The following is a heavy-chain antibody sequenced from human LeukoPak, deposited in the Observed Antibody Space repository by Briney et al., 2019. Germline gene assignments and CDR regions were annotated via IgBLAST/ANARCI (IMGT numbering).Heavy chain of an antibody. CDR1: GFTFSNFA. CDR2: AGTATDT. J-gene: IGHJ4*02. V-gene: IGHV3-23*01. Sequence: PGGSLRLSCAASGFTFSNFAMSWFRQAPGRGLEWVSAAGTATDTSYADSVKGRFTISRDNPKNTLYLQMNSLGAEDTAVYYCAKEGSRRRFDFDSWGRGTLATVSS. D-gene: IGHD3-16*01. CDR3: AKEGSRRRFDFDS.